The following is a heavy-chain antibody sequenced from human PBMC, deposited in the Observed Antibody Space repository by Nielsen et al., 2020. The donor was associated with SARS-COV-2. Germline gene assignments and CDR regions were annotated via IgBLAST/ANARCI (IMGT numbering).Heavy chain of an antibody. CDR3: VRIDMATISVDY. Sequence: SETLSLTCTVSGVSVSSGSYFWSWIRQPPGKRLERIGYMVYIGTANYNPSFQSRVTISVDTSKNQFSLKVNSVTAADTAVYYCVRIDMATISVDYWGRGTLVTVSS. D-gene: IGHD5-24*01. CDR1: GVSVSSGSYF. J-gene: IGHJ4*02. CDR2: MVYIGTA. V-gene: IGHV4-61*01.